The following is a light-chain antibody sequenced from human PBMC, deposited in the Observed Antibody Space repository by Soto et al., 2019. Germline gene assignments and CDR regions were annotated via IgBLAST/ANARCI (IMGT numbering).Light chain of an antibody. CDR1: QCVSSY. J-gene: IGKJ1*01. V-gene: IGKV3-11*01. CDR2: DAS. CDR3: QLRSNWPPT. Sequence: EIVLTQSPATLSLSPGERATLSCRASQCVSSYLAWYQQKPGQAPRLLIYDASNRATGIPARFSGSGSGTDFTLTISSLEPEDFAVYYCQLRSNWPPTFGQGTKVEIK.